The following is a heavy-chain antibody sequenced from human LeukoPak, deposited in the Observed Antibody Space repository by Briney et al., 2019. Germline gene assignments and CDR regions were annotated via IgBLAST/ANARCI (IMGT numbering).Heavy chain of an antibody. CDR1: GGSFSGYY. J-gene: IGHJ4*02. V-gene: IGHV4-34*01. Sequence: SETPSLPCAVYGGSFSGYYWSWIRQPPGKGLEWIGEINHSGSTNYNPSLKSRVTISVDTPKNQFSLKLSSVTAADTAVYYCARGRYDFWSGYRYFDYWGQGTLVTVSS. D-gene: IGHD3-3*01. CDR2: INHSGST. CDR3: ARGRYDFWSGYRYFDY.